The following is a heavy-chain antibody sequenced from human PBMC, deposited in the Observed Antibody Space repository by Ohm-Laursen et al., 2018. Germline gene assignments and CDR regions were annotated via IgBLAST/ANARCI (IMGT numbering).Heavy chain of an antibody. J-gene: IGHJ5*02. CDR3: AKDFDSSGSGWFDP. V-gene: IGHV3-9*01. Sequence: SLRLSCSAAGFTFDDYAMHWVRQAPGKGLEWVSGISWNSGSIGYADSVKGRFTISRDNAKNSLYLQMNSLRAEDTALYYCAKDFDSSGSGWFDPWGQGTLVTVSS. D-gene: IGHD3-22*01. CDR2: ISWNSGSI. CDR1: GFTFDDYA.